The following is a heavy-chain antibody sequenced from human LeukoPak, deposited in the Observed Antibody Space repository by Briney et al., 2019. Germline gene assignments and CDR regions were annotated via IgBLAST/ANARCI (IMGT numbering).Heavy chain of an antibody. CDR2: ISSSGSTI. CDR1: GFTFSSYE. Sequence: GGSLRLSCAASGFTFSSYEMNRVRQAPGKGLEWVSYISSSGSTIYYADSVKGRFTISRDNAKNSLYLQMNSLRAEDTAVYYCARGDGYNAFDYWGQGTLVTVSS. V-gene: IGHV3-48*03. D-gene: IGHD5-24*01. J-gene: IGHJ4*02. CDR3: ARGDGYNAFDY.